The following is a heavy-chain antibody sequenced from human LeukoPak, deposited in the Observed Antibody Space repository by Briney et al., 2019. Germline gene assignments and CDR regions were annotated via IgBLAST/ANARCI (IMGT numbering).Heavy chain of an antibody. Sequence: GGSLRLSCAASGFTFSSYAMSWVRQAPGKGLEWVSAISGSGGSTYYADSVKGRFTIPRDNSKNTLYLQMNSLRAEDTAVYYCAKAGINYYGSGSYGYWGQGTLVTVSS. V-gene: IGHV3-23*01. CDR1: GFTFSSYA. CDR3: AKAGINYYGSGSYGY. J-gene: IGHJ4*02. D-gene: IGHD3-10*01. CDR2: ISGSGGST.